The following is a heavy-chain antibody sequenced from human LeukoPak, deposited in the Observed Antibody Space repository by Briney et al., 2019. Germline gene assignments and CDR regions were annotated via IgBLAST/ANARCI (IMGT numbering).Heavy chain of an antibody. V-gene: IGHV1-69*04. CDR1: GGTFSSYA. CDR3: ASASYDILTGYYGPYYYYGMDV. CDR2: IIPILGIA. J-gene: IGHJ6*02. D-gene: IGHD3-9*01. Sequence: ASVKVSYKASGGTFSSYAIGWVRQAPGQGLEWMGRIIPILGIANYAQKFQGRVTITADKSTSTAYMELSSLRSEDTAVYYCASASYDILTGYYGPYYYYGMDVWGQGTTVTVSS.